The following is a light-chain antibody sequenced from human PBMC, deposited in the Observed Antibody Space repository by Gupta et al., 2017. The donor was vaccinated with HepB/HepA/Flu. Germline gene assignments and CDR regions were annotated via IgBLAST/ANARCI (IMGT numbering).Light chain of an antibody. CDR2: EVS. V-gene: IGLV2-23*02. Sequence: QSALTQPASVSGSPGQSITISCPGTSSDVGSYNLVSWYQQHPGKAPKLMIYEVSKRPSGVSNRFSGSKSGNTASLTISGLQAEDEADYYCCSYAGSSTLVFDGGTKLTVL. CDR1: SSDVGSYNL. CDR3: CSYAGSSTLV. J-gene: IGLJ2*01.